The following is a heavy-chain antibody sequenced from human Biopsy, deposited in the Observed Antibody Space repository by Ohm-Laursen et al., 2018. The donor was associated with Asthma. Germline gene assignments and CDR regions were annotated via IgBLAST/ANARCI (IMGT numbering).Heavy chain of an antibody. Sequence: SVKVSCKASGYTFTNYGISWVRQAPGQGLEWMGGLIPVLGTPDHAQMFEGRVTITADESTSTAYMELSSLSSEDTAVYYCARGYSGSDRIVYYYSGLEVWGQGTTVTVSS. CDR2: LIPVLGTP. CDR3: ARGYSGSDRIVYYYSGLEV. V-gene: IGHV1-69*13. CDR1: GYTFTNYG. D-gene: IGHD5-12*01. J-gene: IGHJ6*02.